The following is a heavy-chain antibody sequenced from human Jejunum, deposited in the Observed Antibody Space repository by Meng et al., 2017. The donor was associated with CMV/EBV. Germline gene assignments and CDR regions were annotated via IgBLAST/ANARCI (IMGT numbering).Heavy chain of an antibody. CDR3: ARGPRYCSGTNCYTHDY. D-gene: IGHD2-2*02. CDR2: LYNSVNT. V-gene: IGHV4-59*01. Sequence: GSISNYYWSWIRQPPGKGLEWIAYLYNSVNTNYTPSLKSRVTISADTSQNQFSLKLTSATAADTAVYYCARGPRYCSGTNCYTHDYWGQGVLVTVSS. CDR1: GSISNYY. J-gene: IGHJ4*02.